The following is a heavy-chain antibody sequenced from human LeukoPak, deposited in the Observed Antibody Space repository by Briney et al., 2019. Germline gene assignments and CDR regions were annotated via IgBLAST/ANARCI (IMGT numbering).Heavy chain of an antibody. CDR1: GFTVSSNY. J-gene: IGHJ2*01. Sequence: PGGSLRLSCAASGFTVSSNYMSWVRQAPGKGLDWVSVVYSGGTTRYADSVKGRFIISRDDSKNTLYLQMNSLRDEDTAVYYYARGAGDRPYWYFDLWGRGTLVTVSS. CDR2: VYSGGTT. CDR3: ARGAGDRPYWYFDL. D-gene: IGHD7-27*01. V-gene: IGHV3-66*01.